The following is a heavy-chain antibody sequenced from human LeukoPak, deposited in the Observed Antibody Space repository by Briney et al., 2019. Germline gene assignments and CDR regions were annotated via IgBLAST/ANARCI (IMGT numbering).Heavy chain of an antibody. CDR3: ARGTAQRITMVRGVIIFDY. CDR1: GGSFSGYY. Sequence: SETLSLTCAVYGGSFSGYYWNWIRQPPGKGLEWIGEINHSGTTDYNPSLKSRVTISVDKSKNQFSLKLSSVTAADTAVYYCARGTAQRITMVRGVIIFDYWGQGTLVTVSS. D-gene: IGHD3-10*01. V-gene: IGHV4-34*01. CDR2: INHSGTT. J-gene: IGHJ4*02.